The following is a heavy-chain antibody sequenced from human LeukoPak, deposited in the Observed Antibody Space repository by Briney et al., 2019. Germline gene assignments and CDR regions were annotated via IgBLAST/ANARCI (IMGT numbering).Heavy chain of an antibody. D-gene: IGHD3/OR15-3a*01. CDR1: GGSISSSNW. CDR3: ASYDLGSHNKNWFDP. Sequence: SETLSLTCAVSGGSISSSNWWSWVRQPPGKGLEWIGEIYHSGSTNYNPSLKSRVTISVDKSKNQFSLKLSSVTAADTAVYYCASYDLGSHNKNWFDPWGQGTLVTVSS. V-gene: IGHV4-4*02. CDR2: IYHSGST. J-gene: IGHJ5*02.